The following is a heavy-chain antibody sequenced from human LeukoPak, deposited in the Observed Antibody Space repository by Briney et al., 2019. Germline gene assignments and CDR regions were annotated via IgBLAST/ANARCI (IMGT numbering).Heavy chain of an antibody. D-gene: IGHD4-17*01. CDR3: ARVPGYGDFGY. V-gene: IGHV1-46*01. Sequence: ASVKVSCKASGYTFTSYYMHWVRQAPGQGLEWMGIINPSGGSTSYAQKFQGRVTMTRDMSTSTVYMELSSLRSDDTAVYYCARVPGYGDFGYWGQGTLVTVSS. CDR2: INPSGGST. CDR1: GYTFTSYY. J-gene: IGHJ4*02.